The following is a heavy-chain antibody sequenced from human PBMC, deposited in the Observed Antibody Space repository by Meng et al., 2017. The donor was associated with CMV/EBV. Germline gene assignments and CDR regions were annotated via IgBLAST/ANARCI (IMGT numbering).Heavy chain of an antibody. D-gene: IGHD6-13*01. V-gene: IGHV3-21*01. CDR3: ASLLGIYYGMDV. Sequence: GESLKISCAVSGFTFSSYSMNWVRQAPGKGLEWVSSISSSSSYIYYADSVKGRFTISRDNAKNSLYLQMNSLRAEDTAVYYCASLLGIYYGMDVWGQGTTVTV. J-gene: IGHJ6*02. CDR1: GFTFSSYS. CDR2: ISSSSSYI.